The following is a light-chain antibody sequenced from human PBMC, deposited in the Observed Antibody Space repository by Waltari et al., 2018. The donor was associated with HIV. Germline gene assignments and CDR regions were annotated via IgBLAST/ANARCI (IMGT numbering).Light chain of an antibody. J-gene: IGKJ2*01. CDR1: QSISRY. CDR2: SAF. Sequence: DIQMTQLPSSLSATQGERVTITCRASQSISRYLSWYQQKPGKAPKLLVDSAFSLQSGVSSRFSGSGYGTVFTLTISSLQPEDSATYYCHQSYLSPDTFGQGTRLEIK. CDR3: HQSYLSPDT. V-gene: IGKV1-39*01.